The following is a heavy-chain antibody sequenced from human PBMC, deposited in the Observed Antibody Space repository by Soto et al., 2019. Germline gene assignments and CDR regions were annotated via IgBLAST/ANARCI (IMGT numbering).Heavy chain of an antibody. CDR2: ISGGGGST. CDR3: AKDLQKDFWSGYYYYYYYMDV. J-gene: IGHJ6*03. CDR1: GFTFSSYA. Sequence: PGGSLRLSCAASGFTFSSYAMTWVRQAPGKGLEWVSAISGGGGSTYYADSVKGRFTISRDNSKNTLYLQMNSLRAEDTAVYYSAKDLQKDFWSGYYYYYYYMDVWGKGTTVTVSS. V-gene: IGHV3-23*01. D-gene: IGHD3-3*01.